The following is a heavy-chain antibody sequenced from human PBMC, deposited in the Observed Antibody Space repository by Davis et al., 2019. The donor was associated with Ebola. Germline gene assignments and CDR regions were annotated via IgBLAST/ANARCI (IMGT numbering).Heavy chain of an antibody. D-gene: IGHD1-26*01. CDR3: ARGEDVVGATRDFDY. CDR1: GFTVSSNY. CDR2: IYSGGST. J-gene: IGHJ4*02. Sequence: GESLKISCAASGFTVSSNYMIWVRQAPGKGLEWVSVIYSGGSTYYPDSVKGRFAISRDSSKNTLYLQMNSLRAEDTAVYYCARGEDVVGATRDFDYWGQGTLVTVSS. V-gene: IGHV3-66*01.